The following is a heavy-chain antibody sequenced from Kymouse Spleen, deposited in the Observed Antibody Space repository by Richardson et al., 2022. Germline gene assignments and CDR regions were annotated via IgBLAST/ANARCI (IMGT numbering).Heavy chain of an antibody. CDR3: ASSGSYWWFDP. D-gene: IGHD1-26*01. CDR2: INHSGST. J-gene: IGHJ5*02. Sequence: QVQLQQWGAGLLKPSETLSLTCAVYGGSFSGYYWSWIRQPPGKGLEWIGEINHSGSTNYNPSLKSRVTISVDTSKNQFSLKLSSVTAADTAVYYCASSGSYWWFDPWGQGTLVTVSS. V-gene: IGHV4-34*01. CDR1: GGSFSGYY.